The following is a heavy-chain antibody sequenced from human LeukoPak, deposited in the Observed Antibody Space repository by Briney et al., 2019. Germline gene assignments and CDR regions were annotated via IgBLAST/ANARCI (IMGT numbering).Heavy chain of an antibody. CDR2: IYPGDSDT. J-gene: IGHJ4*02. V-gene: IGHV5-51*01. D-gene: IGHD3-22*01. Sequence: GESLKISCKGSGYRFTNYWIGWVRQMPGKGLEWMGIIYPGDSDTRYSPSFQGQVTISADKSISTAYLQWSSLKASDTAMYYCARMGSGYYYVEGDLGDYWGQGTLVTVSS. CDR1: GYRFTNYW. CDR3: ARMGSGYYYVEGDLGDY.